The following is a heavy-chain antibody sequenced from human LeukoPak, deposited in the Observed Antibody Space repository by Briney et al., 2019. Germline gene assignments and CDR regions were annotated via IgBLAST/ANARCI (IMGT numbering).Heavy chain of an antibody. D-gene: IGHD1-7*01. V-gene: IGHV4-30-4*01. CDR2: IYYSGST. Sequence: SQTLSLTCSVSGGSTSSGDHYWSWIRQPPGKGLEWIGYIYYSGSTYYNSSLKSRVTISVDTSKNQFSLKLSSVAAADTAVYFCAGIVRTRTNYIDYWGQGTLVTVSS. CDR3: AGIVRTRTNYIDY. CDR1: GGSTSSGDHY. J-gene: IGHJ4*02.